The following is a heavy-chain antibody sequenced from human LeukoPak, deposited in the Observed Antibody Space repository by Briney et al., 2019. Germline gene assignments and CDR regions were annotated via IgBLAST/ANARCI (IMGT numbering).Heavy chain of an antibody. J-gene: IGHJ5*02. CDR1: GYTFTGYY. CDR2: INPNSGGT. D-gene: IGHD6-6*01. CDR3: ARGFSSSSYSAYNWFDP. Sequence: AASVKVSCKASGYTFTGYYMHWVRQAPGQGLEWMGWINPNSGGTNYAQKFQGRVTMTRDTSISTAYMELSSLRSEDTAVYYCARGFSSSSYSAYNWFDPGGQETLFTVS. V-gene: IGHV1-2*02.